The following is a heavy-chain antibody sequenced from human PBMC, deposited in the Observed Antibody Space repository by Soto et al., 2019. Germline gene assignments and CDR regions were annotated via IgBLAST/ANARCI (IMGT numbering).Heavy chain of an antibody. CDR3: ARELKEPGSYYYYGLDV. CDR1: GGTFSSYG. CDR2: IIPIIGTA. Sequence: QVQLVQSGAEVKKPGSSVKVSCKASGGTFSSYGVIWVRQAPGQGLEWMGGIIPIIGTAKYAQKFQGRVTITADESTGTASMDLSSLRSEDTAVYYCARELKEPGSYYYYGLDVWGQGTTVTVSS. J-gene: IGHJ6*02. V-gene: IGHV1-69*01. D-gene: IGHD3-10*01.